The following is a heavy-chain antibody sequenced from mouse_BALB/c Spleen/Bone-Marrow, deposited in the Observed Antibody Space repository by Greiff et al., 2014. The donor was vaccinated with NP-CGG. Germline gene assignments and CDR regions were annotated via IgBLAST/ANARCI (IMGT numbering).Heavy chain of an antibody. Sequence: QVHVKQSGAELVRPGTSVKVSCKASGYAFTNYLIEWVKQRPGQGLEWIGVINPGSGGTNYNEKFKGKATPTADKSSSTAYMQLSSLTSDDSAVYFCARREDYDLDYWGQGTTLTVAS. CDR2: INPGSGGT. J-gene: IGHJ2*01. CDR1: GYAFTNYL. CDR3: ARREDYDLDY. V-gene: IGHV1-54*01. D-gene: IGHD2-4*01.